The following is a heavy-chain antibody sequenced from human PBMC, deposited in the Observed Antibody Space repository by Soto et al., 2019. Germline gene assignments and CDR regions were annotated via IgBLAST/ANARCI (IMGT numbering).Heavy chain of an antibody. Sequence: SETLSLTCTVSGGSISSYYWSWIRQPPGKGLEWIGYIYYSGSTNYNPSLKSRVTISVDTSKNQFSLKLSSVTAADTAVYYCARGEQWLTPFDYWGQGTLVTVSS. CDR3: ARGEQWLTPFDY. CDR1: GGSISSYY. V-gene: IGHV4-59*01. D-gene: IGHD6-19*01. CDR2: IYYSGST. J-gene: IGHJ4*02.